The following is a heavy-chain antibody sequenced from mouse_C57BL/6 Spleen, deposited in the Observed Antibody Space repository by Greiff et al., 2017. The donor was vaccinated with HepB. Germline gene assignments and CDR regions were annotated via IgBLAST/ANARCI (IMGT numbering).Heavy chain of an antibody. CDR2: ISSGGSYT. Sequence: EVMLVESGGDLVKPGGSLKLSCAASGFTFSSYGMSWVRQTPDKRLEWVATISSGGSYTYYPDSVKGRFTISRDNAKNTLYLQMSSLKSEDTAMYYCARHNYGSSSFAYWGQGTLVTVSA. J-gene: IGHJ3*01. V-gene: IGHV5-6*02. D-gene: IGHD1-1*01. CDR3: ARHNYGSSSFAY. CDR1: GFTFSSYG.